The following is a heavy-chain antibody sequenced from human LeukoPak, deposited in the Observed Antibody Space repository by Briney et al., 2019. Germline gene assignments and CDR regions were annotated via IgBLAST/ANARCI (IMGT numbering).Heavy chain of an antibody. J-gene: IGHJ4*02. D-gene: IGHD1-26*01. CDR1: GFIFSSYA. CDR3: ARDNVPVGATTRPDY. CDR2: ISYDGSNK. V-gene: IGHV3-30*04. Sequence: GALRLACAASGFIFSSYAMHWVRQAPGKGLEWVAVISYDGSNKYYADSVKGRFTISRDTSKNTLYLQMNSLRAEDTAVYYCARDNVPVGATTRPDYWGQGTLVTVSS.